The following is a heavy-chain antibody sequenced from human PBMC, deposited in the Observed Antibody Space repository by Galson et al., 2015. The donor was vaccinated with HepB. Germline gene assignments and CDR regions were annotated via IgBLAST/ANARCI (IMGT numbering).Heavy chain of an antibody. J-gene: IGHJ6*02. Sequence: QSGAEVKKPGESLKISCKGSGYSFTSYWIGWVRQMPGKGLEWMGIIYPGDSDTRYSPSFQGQVTISADKSISTAYLRWSSLKASDTAMYYCARPSLGRGWPLYGMDVWGQGTTVTVSS. CDR3: ARPSLGRGWPLYGMDV. CDR1: GYSFTSYW. CDR2: IYPGDSDT. D-gene: IGHD6-19*01. V-gene: IGHV5-51*03.